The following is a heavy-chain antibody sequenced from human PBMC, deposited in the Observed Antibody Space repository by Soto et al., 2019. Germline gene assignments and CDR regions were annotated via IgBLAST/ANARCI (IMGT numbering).Heavy chain of an antibody. CDR2: IKTRAHGGTI. CDR3: MDLGSGAYMLSMDV. J-gene: IGHJ6*02. D-gene: IGHD2-15*01. Sequence: EVQLVESGGGFVKPGESLRLSCVASGFTFSDAWMNWVRQAPGKGLEWVGRIKTRAHGGTIDYAAPVKGRFSISRDDSKNTLYMKMNSLKTEDTAIYYCMDLGSGAYMLSMDVWGQGGTGSVSS. V-gene: IGHV3-15*07. CDR1: GFTFSDAW.